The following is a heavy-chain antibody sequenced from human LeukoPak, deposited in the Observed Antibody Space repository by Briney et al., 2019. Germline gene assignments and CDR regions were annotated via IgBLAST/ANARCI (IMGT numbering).Heavy chain of an antibody. V-gene: IGHV3-33*01. CDR1: GFTFSSYG. Sequence: GGSLRLSCAASGFTFSSYGMHWVRQAPGKGLEWVAVIWYDGSNKYYADSVKGRFTISRDNSKNTLYLQMNSLRAEDTAVYYCARVRSAHYYGMDVWGQGTTVTVSS. CDR2: IWYDGSNK. CDR3: ARVRSAHYYGMDV. J-gene: IGHJ6*02.